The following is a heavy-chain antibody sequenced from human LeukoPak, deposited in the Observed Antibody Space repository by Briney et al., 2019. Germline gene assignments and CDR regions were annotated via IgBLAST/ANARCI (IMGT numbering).Heavy chain of an antibody. Sequence: PGGSLRLSCTASGFALGSFAMHWVRQGAGKRLEYISAISVNGNTTYYDTSVKGRFVISRDNSGNKLYLQMGRLRPEDTAMYFCVRGGASGIDYWGRGALVTVS. D-gene: IGHD1-26*01. CDR2: ISVNGNTT. V-gene: IGHV3-64*01. CDR1: GFALGSFA. J-gene: IGHJ4*02. CDR3: VRGGASGIDY.